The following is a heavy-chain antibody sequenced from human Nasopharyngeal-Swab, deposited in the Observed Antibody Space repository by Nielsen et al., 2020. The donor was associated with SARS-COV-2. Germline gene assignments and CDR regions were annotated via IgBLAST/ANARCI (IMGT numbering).Heavy chain of an antibody. CDR2: IYYSGST. V-gene: IGHV4-39*07. D-gene: IGHD3-3*01. CDR3: ARVPGYYDFWSGQYYYYYMDV. J-gene: IGHJ6*03. Sequence: SETLSLTCTVSGGSISSSSYYWGWIRQPPGKGLEWIGSIYYSGSTYYNPSLKSRVTISVDTSKNQFSLKLSSVTAADTAVYYCARVPGYYDFWSGQYYYYYMDVWGKGTTVTVSS. CDR1: GGSISSSSYY.